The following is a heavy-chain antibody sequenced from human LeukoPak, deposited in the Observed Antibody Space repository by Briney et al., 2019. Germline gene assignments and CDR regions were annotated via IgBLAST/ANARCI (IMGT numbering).Heavy chain of an antibody. CDR1: GFTFSSYW. CDR3: ARAYERGFDWLPIDAFDI. J-gene: IGHJ3*02. V-gene: IGHV3-7*01. D-gene: IGHD3-9*01. CDR2: IKQDGSEK. Sequence: GGSLRLSCAASGFTFSSYWMSWVRQAPGKGLEWVANIKQDGSEKYYVDSVKGRFTISRDNAKNSLYLQMNSLRAEDTAVYYCARAYERGFDWLPIDAFDIWGQGTMVTVSS.